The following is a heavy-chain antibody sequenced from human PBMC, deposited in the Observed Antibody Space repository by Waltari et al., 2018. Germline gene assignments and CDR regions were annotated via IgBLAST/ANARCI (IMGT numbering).Heavy chain of an antibody. CDR3: AKRWSLFDY. J-gene: IGHJ4*02. Sequence: EVQLLVSGGGLVQPGGSLRLSCAASGFTFSSYAMSWVRQAPGKGLEWVSAISGSGGSTNYADSVNGRFTISRDNSKNTLYLQMNSLGAEYTAVYYCAKRWSLFDYWGQGTLVIVSS. V-gene: IGHV3-23*01. CDR2: ISGSGGST. D-gene: IGHD2-15*01. CDR1: GFTFSSYA.